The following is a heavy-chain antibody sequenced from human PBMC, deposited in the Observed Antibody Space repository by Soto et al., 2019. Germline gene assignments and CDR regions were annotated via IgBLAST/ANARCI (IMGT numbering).Heavy chain of an antibody. V-gene: IGHV1-8*01. J-gene: IGHJ6*02. CDR2: MNPNSGNT. CDR1: GYTLTSYD. Sequence: GASGKGSCKTSGYTLTSYDINWVRQATGQGLEWMGWMNPNSGNTGYAQKFQGRVTMTRNTSISTAYMELSSLRSEGTAVYYCARRGYSSSWYYYYYYGMDVWGQGTTVTVSS. CDR3: ARRGYSSSWYYYYYYGMDV. D-gene: IGHD6-13*01.